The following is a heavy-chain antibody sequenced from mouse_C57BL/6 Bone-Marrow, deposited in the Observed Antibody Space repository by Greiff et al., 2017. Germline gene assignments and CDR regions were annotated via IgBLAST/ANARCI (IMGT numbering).Heavy chain of an antibody. CDR2: IWSGGST. CDR3: ARNCLLYYYAMDY. CDR1: GFSLTSYG. J-gene: IGHJ4*01. Sequence: VQLQQSGPGLVQPSQSLSITCTVSGFSLTSYGVHWVRQSPGKGLEWLGVIWSGGSTDYNAAFISRLTISKDNSKSQVFSKMNSLQADDKAIYYCARNCLLYYYAMDYWGQGTSVTVSS. V-gene: IGHV2-2*01. D-gene: IGHD6-1*01.